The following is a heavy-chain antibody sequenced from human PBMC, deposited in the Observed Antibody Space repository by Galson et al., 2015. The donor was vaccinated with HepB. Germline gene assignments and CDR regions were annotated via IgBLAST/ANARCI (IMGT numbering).Heavy chain of an antibody. D-gene: IGHD2-2*02. CDR2: IMPISGIT. V-gene: IGHV1-69*13. CDR3: AKLIVVVLAAISPSWQDY. Sequence: SVKVSCKASGGTFSTFGISWVRQAPGQGLEWLGGIMPISGITTYAQKFQVRVTITADESTGTAYMELSSLRAEDTAVYYCAKLIVVVLAAISPSWQDYWGQGTLVTVSS. J-gene: IGHJ4*02. CDR1: GGTFSTFG.